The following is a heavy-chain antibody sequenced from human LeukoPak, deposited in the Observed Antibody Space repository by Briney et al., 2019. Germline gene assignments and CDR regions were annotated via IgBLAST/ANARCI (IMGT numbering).Heavy chain of an antibody. J-gene: IGHJ5*02. Sequence: GGSLRLSCAASGFSFSSYEMNWVRQAPGKGLERVSYISSSASTMYYADSVKGRFTISRDNAKNSLYLQMNSLRAEDTAVYYCARVPPLYSSGWYDHWGQGTLVTVSS. CDR1: GFSFSSYE. CDR2: ISSSASTM. D-gene: IGHD6-19*01. CDR3: ARVPPLYSSGWYDH. V-gene: IGHV3-48*03.